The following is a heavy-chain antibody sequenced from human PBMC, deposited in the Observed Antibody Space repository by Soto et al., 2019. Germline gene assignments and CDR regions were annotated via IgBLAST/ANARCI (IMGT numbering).Heavy chain of an antibody. D-gene: IGHD3-10*01. J-gene: IGHJ3*02. CDR3: TTDEASGLLWFGESPIPYAFDI. Sequence: EVQLVESGGGLVKPGGSLRLSCAASGFTFSNAWMSWVRQAPGKGLEWVGRIKSKTDGGTTDYAAPVKGRFTISRDDSKNTLYLQMNSLKTEDTAVYYCTTDEASGLLWFGESPIPYAFDIWGQGTMVTVSS. CDR1: GFTFSNAW. V-gene: IGHV3-15*01. CDR2: IKSKTDGGTT.